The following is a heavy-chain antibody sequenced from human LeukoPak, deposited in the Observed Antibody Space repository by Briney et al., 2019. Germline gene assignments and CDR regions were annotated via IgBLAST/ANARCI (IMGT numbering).Heavy chain of an antibody. CDR1: GFTVSSNY. V-gene: IGHV3-53*05. D-gene: IGHD2-15*01. Sequence: GSLRLSCAASGFTVSSNYMSWIRQPPGKGLEWVSIIYSAGSRYYADSVRGRFTISRDDSKNTMFLQMNSLRVDDTAVYYCASGGLGARKFYSDPFHYWGQGILVTVSS. CDR2: IYSAGSR. J-gene: IGHJ4*02. CDR3: ASGGLGARKFYSDPFHY.